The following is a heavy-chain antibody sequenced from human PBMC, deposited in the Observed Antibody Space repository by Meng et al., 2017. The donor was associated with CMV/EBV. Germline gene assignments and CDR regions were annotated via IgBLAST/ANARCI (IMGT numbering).Heavy chain of an antibody. V-gene: IGHV2-70*20. Sequence: SGPTLVKPTQTLTLTCTFSGFSLSTSGMCVSWVRQPPGKALEWLALIDWDDDKYYSTSLKTRLTISKDTSKNQVVLTMTNMDPVDTATYYCARALSGNYYYYYGMDVWGQGTTVTVSS. J-gene: IGHJ6*02. D-gene: IGHD1-26*01. CDR3: ARALSGNYYYYYGMDV. CDR1: GFSLSTSGMC. CDR2: IDWDDDK.